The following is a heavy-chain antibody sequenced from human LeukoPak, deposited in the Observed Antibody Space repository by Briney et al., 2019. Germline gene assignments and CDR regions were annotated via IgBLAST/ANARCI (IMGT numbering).Heavy chain of an antibody. CDR2: IIPIFGTA. CDR3: ATSDIVVVPAAMPDY. J-gene: IGHJ4*02. V-gene: IGHV1-69*13. CDR1: GGTSSSYA. D-gene: IGHD2-2*01. Sequence: ASVKVSCKASGGTSSSYAISWVRQAPGQGLEWMGGIIPIFGTANYAQKFQGRVTITADESTSTAYMELSSLSSEDTAVYYCATSDIVVVPAAMPDYWGQGTLVTVSS.